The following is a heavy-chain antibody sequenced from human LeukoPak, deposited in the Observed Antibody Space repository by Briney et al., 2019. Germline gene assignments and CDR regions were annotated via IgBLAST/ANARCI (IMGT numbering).Heavy chain of an antibody. Sequence: SETLFLTCTVSGGSISSYYWSWIRQPPGKGLEWIGYIYYSGSTNYNPSLKSRVTISVDTSKNQFSLKLSSVTAADTAVYYCARSSIAARHCGMDVWGQGTTVTVSS. V-gene: IGHV4-59*08. J-gene: IGHJ6*02. D-gene: IGHD6-6*01. CDR3: ARSSIAARHCGMDV. CDR1: GGSISSYY. CDR2: IYYSGST.